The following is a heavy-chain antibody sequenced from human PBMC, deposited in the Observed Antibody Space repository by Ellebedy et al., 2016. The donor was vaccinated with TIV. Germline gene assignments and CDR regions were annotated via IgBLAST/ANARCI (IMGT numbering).Heavy chain of an antibody. J-gene: IGHJ3*02. CDR2: ITGIGTST. D-gene: IGHD3-16*01. CDR3: AKPMGPGGRFDAFDI. Sequence: GESLKISXAASGLTFSNYAMSWVRQAPGKGLEWASAITGIGTSTYYADSVKGRFTISRDNSKNTLSLQMNSLRADDTAIYYCAKPMGPGGRFDAFDIWGQGTLVTVSS. CDR1: GLTFSNYA. V-gene: IGHV3-23*01.